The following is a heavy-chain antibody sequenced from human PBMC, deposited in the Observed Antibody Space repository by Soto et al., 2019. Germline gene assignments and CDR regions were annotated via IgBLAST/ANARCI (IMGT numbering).Heavy chain of an antibody. CDR1: GFTVSSTY. CDR2: IYSGGTT. J-gene: IGHJ4*02. CDR3: GRNYYNDY. V-gene: IGHV3-66*01. Sequence: EVQLVESGGDLVQPGGSLRLSCAASGFTVSSTYMTWVRQAPGKGLEWGSVIYSGGTTYYADSVKGRFTISRDNSKNTLYLQMNSLRAEDTAVYYCGRNYYNDYWGQGTLVTVSS.